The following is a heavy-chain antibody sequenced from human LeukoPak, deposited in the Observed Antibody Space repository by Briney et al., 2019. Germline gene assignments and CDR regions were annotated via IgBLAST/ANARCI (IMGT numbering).Heavy chain of an antibody. J-gene: IGHJ4*02. Sequence: RTSETLSLTCTVSGGSISAKSYSSNNHWGWIRQPPGKGLEWIGSIYYSGTTYYNPSPKSRVTISVDTSKNQFSLKLSSVTAADTAVYYCARHGYSSSWYIPWYFDYWGQGTLVTVSS. CDR1: GGSISAKSYSSNNH. D-gene: IGHD6-13*01. CDR3: ARHGYSSSWYIPWYFDY. V-gene: IGHV4-39*01. CDR2: IYYSGTT.